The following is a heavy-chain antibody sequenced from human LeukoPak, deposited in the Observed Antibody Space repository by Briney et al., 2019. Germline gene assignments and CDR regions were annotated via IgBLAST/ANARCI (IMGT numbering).Heavy chain of an antibody. CDR1: GYTFTSYG. CDR2: ISAYNGNT. V-gene: IGHV1-18*01. J-gene: IGHJ4*02. CDR3: ASSHLDLYYYDSSGYYAGAFDY. D-gene: IGHD3-22*01. Sequence: GASVKVSCKASGYTFTSYGISWVRQAPGQGLEWMGWISAYNGNTNYAQKLQGRVTMTTDTSTSTAYMELRSLRPDDTAVYYCASSHLDLYYYDSSGYYAGAFDYWGQGTLVTVSS.